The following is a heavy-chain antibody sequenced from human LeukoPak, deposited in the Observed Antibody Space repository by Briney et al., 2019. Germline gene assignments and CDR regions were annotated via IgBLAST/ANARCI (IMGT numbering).Heavy chain of an antibody. J-gene: IGHJ4*02. CDR1: GFTFSSYE. V-gene: IGHV3-48*03. Sequence: GSLRLSCAASGFTFSSYEMNWVRQAPGKGLEWVSYISSSGSTIYYADSVKGRFTISRDNAKNSLYLQMNSLRAEDTAVYYCARNKIAAAGIRPFDYWGQGTLVTVSS. CDR3: ARNKIAAAGIRPFDY. CDR2: ISSSGSTI. D-gene: IGHD6-13*01.